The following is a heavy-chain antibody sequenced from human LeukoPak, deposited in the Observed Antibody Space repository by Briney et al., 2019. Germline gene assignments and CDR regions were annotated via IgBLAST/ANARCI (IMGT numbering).Heavy chain of an antibody. CDR2: FSASSRTI. D-gene: IGHD3-22*01. CDR3: ARGNYDSSGYYYVFDY. V-gene: IGHV3-48*02. J-gene: IGHJ4*02. CDR1: GFTFSNYP. Sequence: GGSLRLSCAASGFTFSNYPMNWVRQAPGKGLKWVSYFSASSRTIYYADSVKGRFTISRDNAKNSLYLQMNSLRDEDTAVYYCARGNYDSSGYYYVFDYWGQGTLVTVSS.